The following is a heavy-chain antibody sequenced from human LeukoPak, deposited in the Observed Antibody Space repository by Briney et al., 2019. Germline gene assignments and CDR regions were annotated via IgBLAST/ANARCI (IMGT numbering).Heavy chain of an antibody. CDR3: ARYDSRGSASTRFDY. CDR2: IYGTGST. Sequence: SETLSLTCAVSGYSLGKNYYWGWIRQPPGKGLEWIGRIYGTGSTSYNPSLMNRVTMSVDTSKNHFSLKLTSVTAADTAVYYCARYDSRGSASTRFDYWGQGILVNISS. CDR1: GYSLGKNYY. D-gene: IGHD3-16*01. J-gene: IGHJ4*02. V-gene: IGHV4-38-2*01.